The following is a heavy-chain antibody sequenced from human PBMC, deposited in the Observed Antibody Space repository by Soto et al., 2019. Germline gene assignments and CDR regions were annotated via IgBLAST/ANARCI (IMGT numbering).Heavy chain of an antibody. Sequence: QVQLRESGPGLVKPSQTLSLTCTVSGGSISSGAYYWSWVRQPPGKGLEWIGYIYYSGSTYYNPSLKSRVTISVDTSKNQFSLKLSSVTATDTAVYYCARDNYGDTYYFDYWGQGTLVTVSS. V-gene: IGHV4-30-4*01. CDR2: IYYSGST. D-gene: IGHD4-17*01. J-gene: IGHJ4*02. CDR3: ARDNYGDTYYFDY. CDR1: GGSISSGAYY.